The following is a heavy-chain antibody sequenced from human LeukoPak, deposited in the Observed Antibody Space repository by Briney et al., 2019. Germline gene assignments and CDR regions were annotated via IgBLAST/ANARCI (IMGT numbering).Heavy chain of an antibody. CDR1: GFTFSSYA. J-gene: IGHJ4*02. CDR3: ARYDNYYGSGSHLDY. CDR2: ISGSGGST. D-gene: IGHD3-10*01. Sequence: GGSLRLSCAASGFTFSSYAMSWVRQAPGKGLEWVSAISGSGGSTYYADSVKGRFTISRDNSKHTLYLQMNSLRAEDTAVYYCARYDNYYGSGSHLDYWGQGTLVTVSS. V-gene: IGHV3-23*01.